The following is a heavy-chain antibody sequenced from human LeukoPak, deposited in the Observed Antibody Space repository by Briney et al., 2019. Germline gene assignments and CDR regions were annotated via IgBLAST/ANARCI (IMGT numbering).Heavy chain of an antibody. Sequence: GGSLRLSCAASGFTFSGYSMNWVRQAPGKGLEWVSYISNSGSTIYYADSVKGRFTISRDIAKNSLYLQMNSLRAEDTAVYYCARKTSGSYGYFDYWGQGTLVTVSS. CDR3: ARKTSGSYGYFDY. CDR2: ISNSGSTI. J-gene: IGHJ4*02. D-gene: IGHD1-26*01. V-gene: IGHV3-48*01. CDR1: GFTFSGYS.